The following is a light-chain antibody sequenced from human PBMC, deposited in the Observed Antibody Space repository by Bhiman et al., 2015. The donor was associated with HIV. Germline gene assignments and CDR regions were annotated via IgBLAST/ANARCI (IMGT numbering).Light chain of an antibody. CDR3: SSYTTSNTL. CDR1: SSAVGGYKY. Sequence: QSVLTQPASVSGSPGQSITISCTGISSAVGGYKYVSWYQQHPGKAPKLMIYDVNTRPSGVSNRFSGSKSDNTASLTIAGLQAEDEADYYCSSYTTSNTLFGTGTRVTVL. J-gene: IGLJ1*01. V-gene: IGLV2-14*03. CDR2: DVN.